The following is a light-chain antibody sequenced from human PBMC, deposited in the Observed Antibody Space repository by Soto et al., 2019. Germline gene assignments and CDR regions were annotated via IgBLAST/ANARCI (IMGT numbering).Light chain of an antibody. CDR2: AAS. CDR1: QNVMTY. Sequence: PSSLSAALGGRVTITCRTSQNVMTYLNWYQQKPGEAPKLLIYAASSLQSGVPLRFSGSGSGTDFTLTISSLQLEDLATYFCQHSYTSPITFGQGTRLEIK. V-gene: IGKV1-39*01. CDR3: QHSYTSPIT. J-gene: IGKJ5*01.